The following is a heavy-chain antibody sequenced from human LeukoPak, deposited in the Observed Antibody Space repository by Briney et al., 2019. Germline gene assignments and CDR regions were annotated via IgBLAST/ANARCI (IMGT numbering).Heavy chain of an antibody. D-gene: IGHD1-20*01. V-gene: IGHV3-30*02. J-gene: IGHJ4*02. CDR3: AKDFVTGTIPFDY. CDR2: IRYDGSNK. CDR1: GFTFSSYG. Sequence: SGGSLRLSCAASGFTFSSYGMHWVRQAPGKGLEWVAFIRYDGSNKYYADSVKGRFTISRDNSKNTLFLQMNSLRAEDTAVYYCAKDFVTGTIPFDYWGQGTLVTVSS.